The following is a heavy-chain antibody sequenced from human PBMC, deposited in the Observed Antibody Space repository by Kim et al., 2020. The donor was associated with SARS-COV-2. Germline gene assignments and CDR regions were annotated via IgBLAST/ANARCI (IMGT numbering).Heavy chain of an antibody. J-gene: IGHJ4*02. CDR1: GGSVSSGSYY. V-gene: IGHV4-61*01. Sequence: SETLSLTCTVSGGSVSSGSYYWSWIRQPPGKGLEWIGYIYYSGSTNYNPSLKSRVTISVDTSKNQFSLKLSSVTAADTAVYYCARDLGAGDYWGQGTLVT. CDR3: ARDLGAGDY. CDR2: IYYSGST. D-gene: IGHD3-16*01.